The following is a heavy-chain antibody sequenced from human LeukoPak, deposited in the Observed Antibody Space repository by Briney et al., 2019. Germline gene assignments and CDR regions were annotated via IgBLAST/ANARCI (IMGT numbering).Heavy chain of an antibody. Sequence: GGSLRLSCAASGFTFSSYAMSWVRQAPGKGLEWVSAISGSGGSTYYADSVKGRFTTSRDNSKNTLYLQMNSLRAEDTAVYYCASEIGGSPYYFDYWGQGTLVTVSS. D-gene: IGHD1-26*01. CDR1: GFTFSSYA. CDR2: ISGSGGST. V-gene: IGHV3-23*01. CDR3: ASEIGGSPYYFDY. J-gene: IGHJ4*02.